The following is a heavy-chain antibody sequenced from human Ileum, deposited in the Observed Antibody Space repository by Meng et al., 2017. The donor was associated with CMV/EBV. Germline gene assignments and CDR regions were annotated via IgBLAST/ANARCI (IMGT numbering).Heavy chain of an antibody. D-gene: IGHD3-22*01. Sequence: GESLKISCAASGFTFSNYWMHWVRQAPGKGLVWVSRINSDGSSTSYADSVKGRFTISRDNAKNTLYLQMNSLRAEDTAVYYCARVNSKGGGWLLQPMYYFDYWGQGTLVTVSS. J-gene: IGHJ4*02. CDR2: INSDGSST. CDR3: ARVNSKGGGWLLQPMYYFDY. V-gene: IGHV3-74*01. CDR1: GFTFSNYW.